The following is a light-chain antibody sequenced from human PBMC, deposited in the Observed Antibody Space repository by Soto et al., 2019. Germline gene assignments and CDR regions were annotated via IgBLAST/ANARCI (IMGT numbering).Light chain of an antibody. CDR2: DVS. J-gene: IGLJ1*01. Sequence: QSALTQPRSVSGSRGQSVTISCTGTSSDVGGYNYVSWYQQHPGKAPKLMIYDVSKRPSGVPDRFSGSKSGNTASLTISGLQAEDEADYYCCSYAGSYTFDVFGTGTKLTVL. V-gene: IGLV2-11*01. CDR1: SSDVGGYNY. CDR3: CSYAGSYTFDV.